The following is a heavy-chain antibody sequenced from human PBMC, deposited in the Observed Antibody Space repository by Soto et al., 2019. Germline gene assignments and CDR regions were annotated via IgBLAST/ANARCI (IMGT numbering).Heavy chain of an antibody. D-gene: IGHD6-6*01. V-gene: IGHV1-69*01. CDR2: IIPFLGSS. CDR3: AAKKYRTSSTNYCYNCGMDI. J-gene: IGHJ6*02. Sequence: QVQLVQSGAEVKRPGSSVKVSCRASGGTFSDYTFSWVRQAPGQGLEWLGGIIPFLGSSKYARNFQARGTFSAAESTATAFMDLSSLRSGHTAVYYCAAKKYRTSSTNYCYNCGMDIWGQGTTVTVSS. CDR1: GGTFSDYT.